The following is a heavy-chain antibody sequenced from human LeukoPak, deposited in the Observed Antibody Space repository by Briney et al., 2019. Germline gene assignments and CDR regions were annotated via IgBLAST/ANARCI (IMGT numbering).Heavy chain of an antibody. CDR1: GGTFSSYA. CDR3: ARGGEDDWRQQPNYYYGMDV. V-gene: IGHV1-69*04. Sequence: SVKVSCKASGGTFSSYAIRWVRQAPGQGLEWMGRIIPILGIANYAQKFQGRVTITADKSTSTAYMELSSLRSEDTAVYYCARGGEDDWRQQPNYYYGMDVWGQGTTVTVSS. J-gene: IGHJ6*02. D-gene: IGHD6-13*01. CDR2: IIPILGIA.